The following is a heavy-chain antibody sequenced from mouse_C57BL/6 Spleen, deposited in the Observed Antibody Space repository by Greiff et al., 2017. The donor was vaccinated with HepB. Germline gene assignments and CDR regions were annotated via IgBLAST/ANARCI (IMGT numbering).Heavy chain of an antibody. CDR1: GYTFTSYW. Sequence: QVQLQQPGAELVRPGSSVKLSCKASGYTFTSYWMDWVKQRPGQGLEWIGNIYPSDSETHYNQKFKDKATLTVDKSSSTAYMQLSSLTSEDSAVYYCAKADYDYDATLYFDYWGQGTTLTVSS. D-gene: IGHD2-4*01. J-gene: IGHJ2*01. V-gene: IGHV1-61*01. CDR3: AKADYDYDATLYFDY. CDR2: IYPSDSET.